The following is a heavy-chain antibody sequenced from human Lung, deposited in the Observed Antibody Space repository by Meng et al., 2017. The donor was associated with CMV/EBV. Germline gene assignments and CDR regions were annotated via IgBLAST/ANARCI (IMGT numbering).Heavy chain of an antibody. J-gene: IGHJ6*02. CDR2: IIPIFAIA. Sequence: XVXVSXXASRNTFSSYTLTWVRQAPGQGLEWMGGIIPIFAIANYAQSFRGRVTITADTSTSTGYMELSGLRSEDTAVYYCAVYCGTTSCYDGYGMDVWGQGTXVTVSS. V-gene: IGHV1-69*10. CDR3: AVYCGTTSCYDGYGMDV. CDR1: RNTFSSYT. D-gene: IGHD2-2*01.